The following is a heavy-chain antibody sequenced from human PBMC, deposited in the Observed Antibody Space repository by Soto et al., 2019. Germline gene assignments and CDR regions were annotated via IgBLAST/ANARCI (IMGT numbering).Heavy chain of an antibody. V-gene: IGHV2-70*01. Sequence: SGPTLVNPTQTLTLTCTFSGFSLSTSGMCVSWIRQPPGKALEWLALIDWDDDKYYSTSLKTRLTISKDTSKNQVVLTMTNMDPVDTATYYCARISDVYGSGRPASYYFDYWGQGTLVTVSS. D-gene: IGHD3-10*01. CDR2: IDWDDDK. CDR3: ARISDVYGSGRPASYYFDY. J-gene: IGHJ4*02. CDR1: GFSLSTSGMC.